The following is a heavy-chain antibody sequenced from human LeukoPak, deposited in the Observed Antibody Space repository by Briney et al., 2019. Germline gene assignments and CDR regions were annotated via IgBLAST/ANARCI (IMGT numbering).Heavy chain of an antibody. CDR1: GYSISSGYY. CDR3: ARVITMIQGFDP. V-gene: IGHV4-38-2*02. D-gene: IGHD3-22*01. Sequence: SETLSLTCTVSGYSISSGYYWGWIRQPPGKGLEWIGSIYHSGSTYYNPSLKSRVTISVDTSKNQFSLELSSVTAADTAVYYCARVITMIQGFDPWGQGTLVTVSS. J-gene: IGHJ5*02. CDR2: IYHSGST.